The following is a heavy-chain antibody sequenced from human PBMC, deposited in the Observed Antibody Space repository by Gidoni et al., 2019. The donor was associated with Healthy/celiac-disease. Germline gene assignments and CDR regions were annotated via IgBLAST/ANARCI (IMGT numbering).Heavy chain of an antibody. D-gene: IGHD6-13*01. J-gene: IGHJ4*02. V-gene: IGHV3-9*01. CDR3: AKIGGREQLVPGYFDY. Sequence: EVQLVESGGGLVQPGRSLRLSCAASGFTFDDYAMHWVRQAPGKGLDWVSVISWNSGSIGYADSVKGRFTISRDNAKNSLYLQMNSLRAEDTALYYCAKIGGREQLVPGYFDYWGQGTLVTVSS. CDR2: ISWNSGSI. CDR1: GFTFDDYA.